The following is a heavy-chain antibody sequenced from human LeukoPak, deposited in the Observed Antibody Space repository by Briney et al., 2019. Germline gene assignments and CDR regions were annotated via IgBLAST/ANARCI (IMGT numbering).Heavy chain of an antibody. CDR3: ARGHYRVRYNWNLSHYYMDV. CDR1: GGSFSGYY. Sequence: PSETLSLTCAVYGGSFSGYYWSWIRQPPGKGLEWMGEINHSGSTNYNPSLKSRVTISVDTSKNQFSLKLSSVTAADTAVYYCARGHYRVRYNWNLSHYYMDVWGKGTTVTVSS. J-gene: IGHJ6*03. D-gene: IGHD1-1*01. CDR2: INHSGST. V-gene: IGHV4-34*01.